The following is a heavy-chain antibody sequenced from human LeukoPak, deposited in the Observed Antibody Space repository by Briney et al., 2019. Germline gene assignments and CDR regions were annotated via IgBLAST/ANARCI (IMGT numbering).Heavy chain of an antibody. CDR2: ITASGTAM. CDR1: GFTFSSYS. Sequence: GGSLRLSCAASGFTFSSYSMNWVRQAPGKGLERVSHITASGTAMFYADSVKGRFTISRDNAKNSLYLQMNSLRDEDTAVYYCASSGSYRFDYWGQGTLVTVSS. CDR3: ASSGSYRFDY. D-gene: IGHD1-26*01. J-gene: IGHJ4*02. V-gene: IGHV3-48*02.